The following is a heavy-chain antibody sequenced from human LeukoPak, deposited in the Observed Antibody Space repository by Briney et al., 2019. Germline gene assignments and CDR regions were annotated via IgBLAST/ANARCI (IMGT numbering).Heavy chain of an antibody. V-gene: IGHV1-2*02. Sequence: GASVKVSCKASGGTFSSYAISWVRQAPGQGLEWMGWINPNSGGTNYAQKFQGRVTMTRDTSISTAYMELSRLRSDDTAVYYCARVDYYDSRGPQFFERPWGFDIWGQGTMVTVSS. CDR3: ARVDYYDSRGPQFFERPWGFDI. D-gene: IGHD3-22*01. CDR1: GGTFSSYA. J-gene: IGHJ3*02. CDR2: INPNSGGT.